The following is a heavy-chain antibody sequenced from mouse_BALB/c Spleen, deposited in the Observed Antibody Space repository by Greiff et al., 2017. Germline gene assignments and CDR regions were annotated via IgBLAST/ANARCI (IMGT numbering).Heavy chain of an antibody. Sequence: QVQLQQSGAELVKPGASVKLSCKASGYTFTSYYMYWVKQRPGQGLEWIGEINPSNGGTNFNEKFKSKATLTVDKSSSTAYMQLSSLTSEDSAVYYCTRRDGYDGVSDWGQGTTLTVSS. D-gene: IGHD2-2*01. V-gene: IGHV1S81*02. CDR2: INPSNGGT. CDR3: TRRDGYDGVSD. CDR1: GYTFTSYY. J-gene: IGHJ2*01.